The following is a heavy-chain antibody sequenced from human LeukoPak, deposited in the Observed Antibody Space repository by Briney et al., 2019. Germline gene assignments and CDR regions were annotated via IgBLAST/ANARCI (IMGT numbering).Heavy chain of an antibody. CDR3: AKGSGIAAAVNWFDP. D-gene: IGHD6-13*01. V-gene: IGHV3-23*01. Sequence: PGGSLRLSCAASGFTFSSYAMSWVRQAPGKGLEWVSAISGSGDSTYYADSVKGRFTISRDNSKNTLYLQMNSLRAEDTAVYYCAKGSGIAAAVNWFDPWGQGTLVTVSS. CDR2: ISGSGDST. CDR1: GFTFSSYA. J-gene: IGHJ5*02.